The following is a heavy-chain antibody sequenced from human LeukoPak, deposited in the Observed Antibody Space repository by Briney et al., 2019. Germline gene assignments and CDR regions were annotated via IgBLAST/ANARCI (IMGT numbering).Heavy chain of an antibody. CDR1: GFTFSGSA. V-gene: IGHV3-30*04. CDR3: ARDWSRYDSSGYPDY. J-gene: IGHJ4*02. Sequence: GGSLRLSCAASGFTFSGSAMHWVRQAPGKGLEWVAVISYDGSNKYYADSVKGRFTISRDNSKNTLYLQMNSLRAEDTAVYYCARDWSRYDSSGYPDYWGQGTLVTVSS. D-gene: IGHD3-22*01. CDR2: ISYDGSNK.